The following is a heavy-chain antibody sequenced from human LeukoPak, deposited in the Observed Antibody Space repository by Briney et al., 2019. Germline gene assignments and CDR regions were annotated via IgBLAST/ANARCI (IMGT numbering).Heavy chain of an antibody. Sequence: SETLSLTCTVSGGSITSYSWSWIRQPPGKGLEWIGYIYYSGSTNYNPSLKSRVTISVDTSKNQFSLKLSSVTAADTAVYYCARDKFASAWYSGWFDPWGQGTLVTVSS. J-gene: IGHJ5*02. V-gene: IGHV4-59*01. CDR2: IYYSGST. CDR3: ARDKFASAWYSGWFDP. D-gene: IGHD6-19*01. CDR1: GGSITSYS.